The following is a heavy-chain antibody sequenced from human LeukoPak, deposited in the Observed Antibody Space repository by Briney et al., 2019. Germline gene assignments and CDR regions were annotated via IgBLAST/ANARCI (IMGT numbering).Heavy chain of an antibody. J-gene: IGHJ4*02. Sequence: GGSLRLSCAASGFTVSSNYMSWVRQAPGKGLEWVSVIYSGGSTHYADSVKGRFTISRDNSKNTLYLQMGSLRAEDMAVYYCARGLAPGYRYYFDYRGQGTLVTVSS. CDR1: GFTVSSNY. D-gene: IGHD5-18*01. CDR2: IYSGGST. CDR3: ARGLAPGYRYYFDY. V-gene: IGHV3-66*01.